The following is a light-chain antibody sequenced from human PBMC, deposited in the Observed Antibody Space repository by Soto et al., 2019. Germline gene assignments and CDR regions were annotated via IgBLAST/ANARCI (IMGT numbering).Light chain of an antibody. CDR2: AAS. V-gene: IGKV1-39*01. J-gene: IGKJ2*02. CDR3: QQSYSTPRT. Sequence: DIQMTQSPSSLSASVGDRVTITCRASQSISTYLNWYQQKVGKAPKLLIYAASSLQRGVPSRFSDSGSGTDYTLTISSLQPEDVATYYCQQSYSTPRTFGQGTKLEIK. CDR1: QSISTY.